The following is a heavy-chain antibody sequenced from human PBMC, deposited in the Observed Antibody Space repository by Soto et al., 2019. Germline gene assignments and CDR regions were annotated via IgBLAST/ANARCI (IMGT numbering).Heavy chain of an antibody. Sequence: LSLTCAVYGGSFSGYYWSWIRQPPGKGLEWIGEINHSGSTNYNPSLKSRVTISVDTSKNQFSLKLSSVTAADTAVYYCARVSGDCYFDYWGQGTLVTVSS. CDR3: ARVSGDCYFDY. V-gene: IGHV4-34*01. CDR1: GGSFSGYY. D-gene: IGHD2-21*02. J-gene: IGHJ4*02. CDR2: INHSGST.